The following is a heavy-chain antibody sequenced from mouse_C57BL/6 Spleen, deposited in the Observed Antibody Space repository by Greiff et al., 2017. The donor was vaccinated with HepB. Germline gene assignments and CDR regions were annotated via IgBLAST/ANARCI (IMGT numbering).Heavy chain of an antibody. CDR2: IHPNSGST. D-gene: IGHD1-1*01. CDR1: GYTFTSYW. J-gene: IGHJ2*01. CDR3: ARLDYYCSSSDY. V-gene: IGHV1-64*01. Sequence: QVQLQQPGAELVKPGASVKLSCKASGYTFTSYWMHWVKQRPGQGLEWIGMIHPNSGSTNYNEKFKSKATLTVDKSSSTAYMQLSSLTSEDSAVYYCARLDYYCSSSDYWGQGTTLTVSS.